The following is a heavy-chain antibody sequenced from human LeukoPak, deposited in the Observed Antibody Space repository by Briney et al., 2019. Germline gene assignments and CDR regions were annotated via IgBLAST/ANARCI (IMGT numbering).Heavy chain of an antibody. Sequence: GGSLRLSCAACGFTFSSYSMNWVRQVPGKGLEWVSSISSTSSYIYYADSVKGRFTISRDNAKNSLYLQMNSLRAEDTAVYYCARDPLKRAFDIWGQGTMVTLSS. J-gene: IGHJ3*02. CDR1: GFTFSSYS. CDR3: ARDPLKRAFDI. CDR2: ISSTSSYI. V-gene: IGHV3-21*01.